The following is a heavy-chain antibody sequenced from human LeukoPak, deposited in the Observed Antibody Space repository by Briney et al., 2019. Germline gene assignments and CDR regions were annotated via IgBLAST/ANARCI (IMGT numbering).Heavy chain of an antibody. J-gene: IGHJ4*02. Sequence: SETLSLTCAVSGYSISSGYYWGWIRQPPGKGLEWIGSIYHSGNTYYNPSLKSRVTISVDTSKNQFSLKLSPVTAADTAVYYCARPDYWGQGTLVTVSS. CDR3: ARPDY. CDR2: IYHSGNT. V-gene: IGHV4-38-2*01. CDR1: GYSISSGYY.